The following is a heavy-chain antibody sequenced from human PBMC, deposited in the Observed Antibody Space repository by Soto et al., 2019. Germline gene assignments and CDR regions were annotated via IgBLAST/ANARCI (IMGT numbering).Heavy chain of an antibody. Sequence: PSETLSLTCTVSGGSISSISYYWGWIRQPPGRGLEWIGSIYYSGSTYYNPSLKSRVTISVDTSKNQFSLKLSSVTAADTPVYYCARHRGMVLILDVWGQGTTVTVSS. J-gene: IGHJ6*02. D-gene: IGHD2-8*01. V-gene: IGHV4-39*01. CDR2: IYYSGST. CDR3: ARHRGMVLILDV. CDR1: GGSISSISYY.